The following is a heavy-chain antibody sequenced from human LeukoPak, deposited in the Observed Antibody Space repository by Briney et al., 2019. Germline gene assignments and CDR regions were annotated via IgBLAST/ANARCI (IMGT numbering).Heavy chain of an antibody. J-gene: IGHJ4*02. D-gene: IGHD3-10*01. V-gene: IGHV1-46*01. CDR2: INPSGGST. CDR1: GYTFTSYY. Sequence: ASVKVSCKASGYTFTSYYMHWVRQAPGQGLEWMGIINPSGGSTSYAQKFQGRVTMTRDMSTSTVYMELSSLRAEDTAFYYCAKDITPTVRGWGNYFDYWGQGTLVTVSS. CDR3: AKDITPTVRGWGNYFDY.